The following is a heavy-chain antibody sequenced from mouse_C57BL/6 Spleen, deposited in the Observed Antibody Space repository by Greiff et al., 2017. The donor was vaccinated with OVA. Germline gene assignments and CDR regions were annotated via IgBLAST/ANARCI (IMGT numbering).Heavy chain of an antibody. CDR1: GYTFTSYW. CDR2: IYPGSGST. CDR3: ASRGYYSNYEDYFDY. D-gene: IGHD2-5*01. Sequence: QVQLQQPGAELVKPGASVKLSCKASGYTFTSYWITWVKQRPGQGLEWIGDIYPGSGSTNYNEKFKGKATLTVDTSSSTAYMQLSSLTSEDSAVYDCASRGYYSNYEDYFDYWGQGTTLTVSS. J-gene: IGHJ2*01. V-gene: IGHV1-55*01.